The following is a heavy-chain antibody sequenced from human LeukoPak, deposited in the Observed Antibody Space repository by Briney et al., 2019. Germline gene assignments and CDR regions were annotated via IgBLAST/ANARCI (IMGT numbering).Heavy chain of an antibody. J-gene: IGHJ3*01. CDR1: GFTFRSYG. V-gene: IGHV3-30*18. CDR2: ISNDGNNK. D-gene: IGHD1-26*01. CDR3: AKDTSGTNLFSAFDL. Sequence: GGSLRLSCVASGFTFRSYGMHWVRQAPGKGLEWVAVISNDGNNKDYGDSVKGRFTISRDNSKNTLYLEMNSLRAQDTAIYFCAKDTSGTNLFSAFDLWGQGTMVTVSS.